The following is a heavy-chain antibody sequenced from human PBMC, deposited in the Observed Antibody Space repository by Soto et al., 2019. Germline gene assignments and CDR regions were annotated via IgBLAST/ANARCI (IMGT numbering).Heavy chain of an antibody. CDR1: GFTFSNYA. J-gene: IGHJ6*02. D-gene: IGHD2-2*01. CDR2: ITSNGGYT. V-gene: IGHV3-64*01. Sequence: PGGSLRLSCAASGFTFSNYAMHWVRQAPGKGLECVSAITSNGGYTDYSSSVKGRFTISVDTSKNQLSLKLSSVTAADTAVYYCVRLRGYCITTGCHGSYAMDVWGQGTAVTVSS. CDR3: VRLRGYCITTGCHGSYAMDV.